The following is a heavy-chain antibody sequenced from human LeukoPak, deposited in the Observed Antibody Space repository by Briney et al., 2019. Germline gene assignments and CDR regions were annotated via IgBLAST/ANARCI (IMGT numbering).Heavy chain of an antibody. CDR3: ARHYYDSSGRRFDY. CDR2: IYYSGST. J-gene: IGHJ4*02. CDR1: GGSISSYY. Sequence: PSETLSLTCTVSGGSISSYYWSWIRQPPGKGLEWIGYIYYSGSTNYNPSLKSRVTISVDTSKNQFSLKLSSVTAADTAVYYCARHYYDSSGRRFDYWGQGTLVTVSS. V-gene: IGHV4-59*08. D-gene: IGHD3-22*01.